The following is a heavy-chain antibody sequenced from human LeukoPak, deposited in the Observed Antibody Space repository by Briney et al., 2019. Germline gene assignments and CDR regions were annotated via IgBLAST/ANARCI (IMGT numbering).Heavy chain of an antibody. CDR2: IHYSGST. CDR3: ARDPYYYDRSGGFDP. D-gene: IGHD3-22*01. Sequence: SETLSLTCTVSGGSISSGGYYWSWIRQHPGKGLEWIGYIHYSGSTYYNPSLKSRVTISVDTSKNQFSLKLSSVTAADTAVYFCARDPYYYDRSGGFDPWGQGALVTVSS. V-gene: IGHV4-31*03. CDR1: GGSISSGGYY. J-gene: IGHJ5*02.